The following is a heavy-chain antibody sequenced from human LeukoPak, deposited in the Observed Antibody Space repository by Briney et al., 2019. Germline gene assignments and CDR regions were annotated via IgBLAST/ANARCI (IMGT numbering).Heavy chain of an antibody. D-gene: IGHD3-22*01. CDR3: ARGEYYYDSSGYSSPFFDY. CDR2: IYYSGST. J-gene: IGHJ4*02. Sequence: KTSQTLSLTCTVPGGSISTGGYYWNWIPQHPGKGLEWIVYIYYSGSTYHNSSLKSRVTISIDTSKNQFSLKLSSVTAADTAVYYCARGEYYYDSSGYSSPFFDYWGQGTLVTVSS. V-gene: IGHV4-31*03. CDR1: GGSISTGGYY.